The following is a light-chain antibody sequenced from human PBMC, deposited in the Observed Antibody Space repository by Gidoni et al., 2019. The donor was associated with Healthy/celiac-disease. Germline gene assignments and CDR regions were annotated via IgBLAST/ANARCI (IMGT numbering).Light chain of an antibody. V-gene: IGLV2-14*01. CDR3: SSYTSSSTLVV. CDR1: SSDVGGYNY. Sequence: QSALTQPASVSGSPGQPTTISCTGTSSDVGGYNYASWYQQHPGKAPKLMIYEVSNRPSGVSNRFSGSKSGNTASLTISGLQAEDEADYYCSSYTSSSTLVVFGGGTKLTVL. CDR2: EVS. J-gene: IGLJ2*01.